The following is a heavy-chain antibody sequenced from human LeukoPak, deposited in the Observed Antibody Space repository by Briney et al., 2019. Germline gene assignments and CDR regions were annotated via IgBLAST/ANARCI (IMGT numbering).Heavy chain of an antibody. V-gene: IGHV3-7*01. CDR1: RFTFSSYW. Sequence: GGSLRLSCAASRFTFSSYWMSWVRQAPGKGLEWVANIKQDGSEKYYVDSVKGRFTISRDNAKNSLYLQMNSLRAEDTAVYYCARMAATSPGFPQGGAFDIWGQGTMVTVSS. CDR2: IKQDGSEK. CDR3: ARMAATSPGFPQGGAFDI. J-gene: IGHJ3*02. D-gene: IGHD5-24*01.